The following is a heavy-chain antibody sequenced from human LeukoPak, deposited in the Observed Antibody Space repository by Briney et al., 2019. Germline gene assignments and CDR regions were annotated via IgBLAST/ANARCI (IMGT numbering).Heavy chain of an antibody. D-gene: IGHD3-22*01. V-gene: IGHV3-30*02. Sequence: PPGGSLRLSCVASGFTFSDYDMHWVRQDPGKGLEWVASMRNDGSQIYYADSVKGRFTISGDNSKNTLYLQMNSLRAEDTAVYYCARDRDLGYDSSGPRRYFDYWGQGTLVTVSS. J-gene: IGHJ4*02. CDR2: MRNDGSQI. CDR1: GFTFSDYD. CDR3: ARDRDLGYDSSGPRRYFDY.